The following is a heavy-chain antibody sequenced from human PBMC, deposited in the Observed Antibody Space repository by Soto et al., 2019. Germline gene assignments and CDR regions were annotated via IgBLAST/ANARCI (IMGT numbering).Heavy chain of an antibody. CDR2: IYYSWST. J-gene: IGHJ4*02. CDR3: AGYSGSFQSDY. CDR1: GCSIRDYY. Sequence: SETLSLTCTVSGCSIRDYYWSWIRHPPGKGLEWIGYIYYSWSTNYNPSLKSRVTISVDTSKNQYSLRLSSVTASDTAVYYCAGYSGSFQSDYWGKGTLVTVSS. V-gene: IGHV4-59*01. D-gene: IGHD1-26*01.